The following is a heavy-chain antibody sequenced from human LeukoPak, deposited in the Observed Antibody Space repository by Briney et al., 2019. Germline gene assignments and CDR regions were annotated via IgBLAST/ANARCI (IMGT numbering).Heavy chain of an antibody. Sequence: KPSETLSLTCTVSGGSVRSGSYYWSWIRQPPGKGLEWIGYIYYSGSTNYNPSLKSRATISVDTSKNQFSLKLSSVTAADTAVYHCARVNTATDAFDFWGQGTMVTVSS. J-gene: IGHJ3*01. CDR2: IYYSGST. D-gene: IGHD5-18*01. V-gene: IGHV4-61*01. CDR3: ARVNTATDAFDF. CDR1: GGSVRSGSYY.